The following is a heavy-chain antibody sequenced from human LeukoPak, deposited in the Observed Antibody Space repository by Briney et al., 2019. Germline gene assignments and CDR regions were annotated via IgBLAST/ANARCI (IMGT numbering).Heavy chain of an antibody. V-gene: IGHV3-30*02. CDR2: ILYDGSNK. Sequence: PGGSLRLSCAASGFTFSSYAIHWVRQAPGKGLEWVGFILYDGSNKYYADSVKGRFTISRDNSKNTLYLQMNSLRAEDTAVYYCARDDVPYYYDSSGYSTPGSWGQGTLVTVSS. CDR1: GFTFSSYA. CDR3: ARDDVPYYYDSSGYSTPGS. J-gene: IGHJ5*02. D-gene: IGHD3-22*01.